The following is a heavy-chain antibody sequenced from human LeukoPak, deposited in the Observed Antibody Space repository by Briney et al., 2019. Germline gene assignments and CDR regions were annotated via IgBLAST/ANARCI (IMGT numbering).Heavy chain of an antibody. CDR2: ISSSSSYI. D-gene: IGHD5-12*01. V-gene: IGHV3-21*01. CDR1: GFTFSSYS. J-gene: IGHJ6*02. CDR3: ARDGDSGYDYHYYYGMDV. Sequence: PGGSLRLSCAASGFTFSSYSMNWVRQAPGKGLEWVSSISSSSSYINYADSVKGRFTISRDNAKNSLYLQMNSLRAEDTAVYYCARDGDSGYDYHYYYGMDVWGQGTTVTVSS.